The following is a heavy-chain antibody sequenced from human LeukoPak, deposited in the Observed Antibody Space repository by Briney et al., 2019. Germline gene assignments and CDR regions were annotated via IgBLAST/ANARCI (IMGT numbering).Heavy chain of an antibody. D-gene: IGHD6-19*01. CDR3: ARGSYSSGWYVDY. V-gene: IGHV3-30*04. CDR1: GFTFSSYA. CDR2: ISYDGSNK. Sequence: GGSLRLSCAASGFTFSSYAMHWVRQAPGKGLEWVAVISYDGSNKYYADSVKGRFTISRDNSKNTLYLQMNSLRAEDTALYYCARGSYSSGWYVDYWGQGTLVTVSS. J-gene: IGHJ4*02.